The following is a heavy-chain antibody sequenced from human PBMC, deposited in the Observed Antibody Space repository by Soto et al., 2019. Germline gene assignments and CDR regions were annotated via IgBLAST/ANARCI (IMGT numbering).Heavy chain of an antibody. J-gene: IGHJ6*02. V-gene: IGHV1-2*02. CDR3: ARDPRYCSGGSCYYYYYHYYGMDV. CDR2: INPNSGGT. Sequence: ASVKVSCKASGYTFTGYYMHWVRQAPGQGLEWMGWINPNSGGTNYAQTFQGRVTMTRDTSISTAYMELSRLRSDDTAVYYCARDPRYCSGGSCYYYYYHYYGMDVWGQGTTVTVS. D-gene: IGHD2-15*01. CDR1: GYTFTGYY.